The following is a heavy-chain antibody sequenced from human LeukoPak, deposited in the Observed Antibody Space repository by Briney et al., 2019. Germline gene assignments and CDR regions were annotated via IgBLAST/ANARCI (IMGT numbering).Heavy chain of an antibody. V-gene: IGHV3-74*01. CDR3: ARAKGVEMATR. CDR2: INSDGSST. J-gene: IGHJ4*02. D-gene: IGHD5-24*01. Sequence: GGSLRLSCAASGFTFSSYWMHWVRQAPGKGLVWVSRINSDGSSTSYADSVKGRFTISRDNAKNTLYLQMISLRAEDTAVYYCARAKGVEMATRWGQGTLVTVSS. CDR1: GFTFSSYW.